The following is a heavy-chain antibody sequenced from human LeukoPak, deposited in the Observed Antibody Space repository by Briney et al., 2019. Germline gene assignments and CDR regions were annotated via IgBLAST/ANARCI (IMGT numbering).Heavy chain of an antibody. D-gene: IGHD5-18*01. V-gene: IGHV3-30*02. J-gene: IGHJ6*03. Sequence: PGGSLRLSCAASGFTFSSYGMHWVRQAPGKGLEWVAFIRYDGSNKYYADSVKGRFTISRDNSKNTLYLRMNSLRAEDTAVYYCAKGHTAMVSNYYYYMDVWGKGTTVTVSS. CDR1: GFTFSSYG. CDR3: AKGHTAMVSNYYYYMDV. CDR2: IRYDGSNK.